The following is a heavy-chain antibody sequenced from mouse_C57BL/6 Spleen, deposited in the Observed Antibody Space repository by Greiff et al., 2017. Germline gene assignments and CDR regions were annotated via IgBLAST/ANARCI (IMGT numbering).Heavy chain of an antibody. CDR2: FYPGSGSI. D-gene: IGHD1-1*01. CDR3: ARHVFRTTVVAPYAMDY. V-gene: IGHV1-62-2*01. J-gene: IGHJ4*01. Sequence: VQLQQSGAELVKPGASVKLSCKASGYTFTEYTIHWVKQRSGQGLEWIGWFYPGSGSIKYNEKFKDKATLTADRSSSTVYMELSRLTSEDSAVYFCARHVFRTTVVAPYAMDYWGQGTSVTVSS. CDR1: GYTFTEYT.